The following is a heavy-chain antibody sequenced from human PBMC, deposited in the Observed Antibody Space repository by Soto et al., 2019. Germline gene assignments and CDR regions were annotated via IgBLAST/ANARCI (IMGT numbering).Heavy chain of an antibody. J-gene: IGHJ4*02. CDR1: GYTFTSYY. CDR2: INPSGGST. D-gene: IGHD3-16*01. Sequence: QVQLVQSGAEVKKPGASVKVSCKASGYTFTSYYMHWVRQAPGQGLEWMGVINPSGGSTKSAQKFQGRVTMTRDTSTSTVYMELRSLRSEDTAMYYCARDYGGGMYYFDYWGQGTLVTVSS. CDR3: ARDYGGGMYYFDY. V-gene: IGHV1-46*01.